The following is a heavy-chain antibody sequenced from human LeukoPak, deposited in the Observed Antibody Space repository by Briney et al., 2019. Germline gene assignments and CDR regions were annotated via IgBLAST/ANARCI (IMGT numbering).Heavy chain of an antibody. J-gene: IGHJ4*02. Sequence: EGSLRLSCAASGFTFSSYGMHWVRQAPGKGLEWVAVIWYDGSNKYYADSVKGRFTISRDNSKNTLYLQMNSLRAEDTAVYYCARGPVWFGELLDFDYWGQGTLVTVSS. CDR2: IWYDGSNK. D-gene: IGHD3-10*01. CDR1: GFTFSSYG. CDR3: ARGPVWFGELLDFDY. V-gene: IGHV3-33*01.